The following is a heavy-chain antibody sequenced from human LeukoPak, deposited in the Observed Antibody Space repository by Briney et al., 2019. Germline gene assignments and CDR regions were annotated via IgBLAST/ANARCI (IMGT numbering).Heavy chain of an antibody. CDR2: INYSGST. V-gene: IGHV4-30-4*08. CDR1: GGSISSGDYY. D-gene: IGHD3-16*02. Sequence: KTSETLCLTCTVSGGSISSGDYYWSWIRQPPGKGLEWIGYINYSGSTYYNPSLKSRVTISVDTSKNQFSLKLSSVTAADTAVYYCARSKRVMITFGGVIAFNWFDHWGQGTLVTVSS. J-gene: IGHJ5*02. CDR3: ARSKRVMITFGGVIAFNWFDH.